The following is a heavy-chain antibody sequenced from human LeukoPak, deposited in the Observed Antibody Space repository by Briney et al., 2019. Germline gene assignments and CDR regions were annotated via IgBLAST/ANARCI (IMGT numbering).Heavy chain of an antibody. J-gene: IGHJ5*02. CDR3: ARDRGSVELPRGSNWFDP. CDR2: ISAYNGNT. CDR1: GYTFTSYG. D-gene: IGHD1-26*01. Sequence: ASVKVSCKASGYTFTSYGISWVRQAPGQGLEWMGWISAYNGNTNYAQKLQGRVTMTTDTSTSTAYMELRSLRSDDTAVYYCARDRGSVELPRGSNWFDPWGQGTLVTVSS. V-gene: IGHV1-18*01.